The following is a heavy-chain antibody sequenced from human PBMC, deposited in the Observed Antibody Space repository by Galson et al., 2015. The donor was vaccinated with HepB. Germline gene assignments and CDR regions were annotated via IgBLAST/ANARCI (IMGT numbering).Heavy chain of an antibody. J-gene: IGHJ4*02. V-gene: IGHV1-18*01. CDR3: ARVSYQLLSTRGYYFDY. CDR1: GYTFTSYG. Sequence: SVKVSCKASGYTFTSYGISWVRQAPGQGLEWMGWISAYNGNTNYAQKLQGRVTMTTDTSTSTAYMELRSLRSDDTAVYYCARVSYQLLSTRGYYFDYWGQGTLVTVSS. CDR2: ISAYNGNT. D-gene: IGHD2-2*01.